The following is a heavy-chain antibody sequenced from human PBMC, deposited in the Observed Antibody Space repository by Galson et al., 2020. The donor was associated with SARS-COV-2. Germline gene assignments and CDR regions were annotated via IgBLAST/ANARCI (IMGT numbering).Heavy chain of an antibody. V-gene: IGHV1-8*01. J-gene: IGHJ3*02. CDR1: GYTFTSYD. D-gene: IGHD3-22*01. Sequence: ASVKVSCKASGYTFTSYDINWVRQATGQGLEWMGWMNPNSGNTGYAQKFQGRVTMTRNTSISTAYMELSSLRSEDTAVYYCASAKTYYYDSSGPTNAFDIWGQGTMVTVSS. CDR2: MNPNSGNT. CDR3: ASAKTYYYDSSGPTNAFDI.